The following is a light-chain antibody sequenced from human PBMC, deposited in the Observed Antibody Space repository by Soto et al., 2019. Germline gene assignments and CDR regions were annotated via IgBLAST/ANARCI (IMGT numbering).Light chain of an antibody. CDR3: QQYNNWPPLT. V-gene: IGKV3-15*01. J-gene: IGKJ4*01. CDR1: QSVSSK. CDR2: GAS. Sequence: EIVMTQSPATLSVSPGERATLSCRASQSVSSKLAWYQQTPGQAPRLLIYGASTRATGIPARFSGSGSGTEFTLTISSLQSEDFAVYYCQQYNNWPPLTVGGGTKVEIK.